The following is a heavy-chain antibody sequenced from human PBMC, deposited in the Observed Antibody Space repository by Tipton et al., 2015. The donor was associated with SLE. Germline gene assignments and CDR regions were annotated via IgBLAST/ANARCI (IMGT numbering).Heavy chain of an antibody. V-gene: IGHV4-61*09. D-gene: IGHD2-15*01. CDR3: ARASWYHHAFDI. CDR2: IYTSGST. Sequence: TLSLTCTVSGGSISSGSYYWSWIRQPAGKGLEWIGHIYTSGSTNYNTSLKSRVTISVDTSKNQFSLKLSSVTAADTAVYYCARASWYHHAFDIWGQGTMVTVSS. CDR1: GGSISSGSYY. J-gene: IGHJ3*02.